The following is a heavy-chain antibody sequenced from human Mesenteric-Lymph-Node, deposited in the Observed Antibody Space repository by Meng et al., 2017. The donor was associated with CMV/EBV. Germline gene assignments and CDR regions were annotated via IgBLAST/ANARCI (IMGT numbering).Heavy chain of an antibody. J-gene: IGHJ4*02. CDR3: ARGTPLLR. D-gene: IGHD3-22*01. Sequence: EVQLVESGGGLVKPGGSLRLSCAASGFTFSSYSMNWVRQAPGKGLEWVSSISSSSNYIYYEDSVKGRFTISRDNANNSLYLQMNGLRAEDTAVYYCARGTPLLRWGQGTLVTVSS. CDR2: ISSSSNYI. CDR1: GFTFSSYS. V-gene: IGHV3-21*01.